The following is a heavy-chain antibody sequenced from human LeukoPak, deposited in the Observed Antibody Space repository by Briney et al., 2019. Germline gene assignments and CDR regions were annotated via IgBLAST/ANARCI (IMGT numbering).Heavy chain of an antibody. Sequence: PGGSLRLSCAASGFTFSSYWMSWVRQAPGKGLEWVANIKQDGSEKYYVDSVKGRFTISRDNAKNSLYLQMNSLRAEDTAVYYCAREGYSGSYDAFDIWGQGTMVTVSS. D-gene: IGHD1-26*01. CDR2: IKQDGSEK. CDR3: AREGYSGSYDAFDI. V-gene: IGHV3-7*01. J-gene: IGHJ3*02. CDR1: GFTFSSYW.